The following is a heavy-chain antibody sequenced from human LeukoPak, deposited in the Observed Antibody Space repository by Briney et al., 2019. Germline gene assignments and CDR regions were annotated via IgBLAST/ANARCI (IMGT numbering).Heavy chain of an antibody. CDR2: ISSTSSTI. D-gene: IGHD1-26*01. J-gene: IGHJ4*02. CDR1: GFTFSSYS. V-gene: IGHV3-48*01. CDR3: ASWWGLKY. Sequence: GGSLRLSCAASGFTFSSYSMNWVRQAPGKGLEWVSYISSTSSTIYYADSVKGRFTISRDNAKNSLYLQMNSLRAEDTAVYYCASWWGLKYWGQGTLVTVSS.